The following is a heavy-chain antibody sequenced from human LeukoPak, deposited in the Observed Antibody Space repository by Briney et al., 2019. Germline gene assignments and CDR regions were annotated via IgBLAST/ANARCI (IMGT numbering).Heavy chain of an antibody. CDR3: ASSSKAGGDLGSFDY. J-gene: IGHJ4*02. Sequence: GGSLRLSCAASGFTVSSNYMSWVRQAPGKGLEWVSVIYSGGSTYYADSVKGRFTISRDNSKNTLYHQMNSLRAEDTAVYYCASSSKAGGDLGSFDYWGQGTLVTVSS. D-gene: IGHD3-16*01. V-gene: IGHV3-53*01. CDR1: GFTVSSNY. CDR2: IYSGGST.